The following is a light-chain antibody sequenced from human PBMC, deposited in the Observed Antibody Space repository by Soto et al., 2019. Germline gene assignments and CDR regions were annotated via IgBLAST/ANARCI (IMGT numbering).Light chain of an antibody. J-gene: IGKJ5*01. V-gene: IGKV3D-20*02. CDR2: GAS. CDR3: QPRYKWPPIT. CDR1: QSVSSSY. Sequence: EIVLTQSPGTLSLSPGERATLSCRASQSVSSSYLAWYQQKPGQAPRLLIYGASSRAAGVPARFSGSGSGTDFTLTISSLEPEDFALYYCQPRYKWPPITFRQGTRLEI.